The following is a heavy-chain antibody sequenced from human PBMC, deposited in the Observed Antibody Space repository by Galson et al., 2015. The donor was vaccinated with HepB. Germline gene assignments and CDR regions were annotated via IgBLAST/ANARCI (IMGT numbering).Heavy chain of an antibody. D-gene: IGHD3-3*01. Sequence: SVKVSCKASGYTFPSYGISWVRQAPGQGLEWMGWISAYNGNTNYAQKLQGRVTMTTDTSTSTAYMELRSLRSDDTAVYYCARSVTIFGVRGDWFDPWGQGTLVTVSS. J-gene: IGHJ5*02. CDR1: GYTFPSYG. CDR2: ISAYNGNT. CDR3: ARSVTIFGVRGDWFDP. V-gene: IGHV1-18*04.